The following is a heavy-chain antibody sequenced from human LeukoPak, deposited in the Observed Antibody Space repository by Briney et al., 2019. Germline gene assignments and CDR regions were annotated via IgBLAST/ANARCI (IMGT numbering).Heavy chain of an antibody. CDR2: IYPGNSDT. J-gene: IGHJ3*02. Sequence: GESLKISCKGSGYSFINYWIGWVRQMPGKGLEWMGIIYPGNSDTRYSPSFQGQVTISADKSISTAYLQWSSLKASDTAMYYCARNRSPVVPGQSPRAFDIWGQGTMVTVSS. V-gene: IGHV5-51*01. D-gene: IGHD2-2*01. CDR1: GYSFINYW. CDR3: ARNRSPVVPGQSPRAFDI.